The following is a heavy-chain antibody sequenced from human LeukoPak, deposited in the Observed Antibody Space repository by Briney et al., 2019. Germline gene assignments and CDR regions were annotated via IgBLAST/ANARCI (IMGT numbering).Heavy chain of an antibody. J-gene: IGHJ4*02. CDR2: IYSGGST. CDR3: AKGYSGSYYYYFDY. Sequence: GGSLRLSCAASGFTVSSNYMSWVRQAPGKGLEWVSVIYSGGSTYYADSVKGRFTISRDNSKNTLYLQMNSLRAEDTAVYYCAKGYSGSYYYYFDYWGQGTLVTVSS. D-gene: IGHD1-26*01. CDR1: GFTVSSNY. V-gene: IGHV3-66*01.